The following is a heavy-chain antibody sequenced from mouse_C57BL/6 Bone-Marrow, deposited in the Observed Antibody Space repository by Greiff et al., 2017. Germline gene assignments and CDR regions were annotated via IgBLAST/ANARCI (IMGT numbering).Heavy chain of an antibody. Sequence: VQLKESGAELVRPGASVKLSCTASGFNIKDYYMHWVKQRPEQGLEWIGRIDPEGGDAEYAPKFQGKATMTADTSSNTAYLQLSSLTSEDTAVYYCTTDYYGSSYLAWFAYWGQGTLVTVSA. J-gene: IGHJ3*01. V-gene: IGHV14-1*01. D-gene: IGHD1-1*01. CDR1: GFNIKDYY. CDR3: TTDYYGSSYLAWFAY. CDR2: IDPEGGDA.